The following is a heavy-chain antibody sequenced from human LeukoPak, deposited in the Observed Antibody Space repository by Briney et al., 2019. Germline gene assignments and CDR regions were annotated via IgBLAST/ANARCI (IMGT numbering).Heavy chain of an antibody. CDR1: GFTFSSYE. V-gene: IGHV3-48*03. J-gene: IGHJ4*02. D-gene: IGHD5-18*01. CDR2: ICSSGSTI. Sequence: PGGSLRLSCAASGFTFSSYEMIWVRQAPGKGLEWVSYICSSGSTIYYADSMKGRFTISRDNAKHSLYLQMNSLRAEDTAVYYCARDSVSYGAGFTFDYWGQGTLVTVSS. CDR3: ARDSVSYGAGFTFDY.